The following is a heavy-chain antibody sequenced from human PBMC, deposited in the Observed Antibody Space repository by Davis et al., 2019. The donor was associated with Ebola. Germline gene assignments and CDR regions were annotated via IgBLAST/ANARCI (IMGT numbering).Heavy chain of an antibody. V-gene: IGHV1-3*01. Sequence: ASVKVSCKASGFTLTNYAIHWVRQAPGQRLEWMGWVHGGNGNTKYSQRFQGRVTMTTDTSTSTVHMELRSLRSDDTAVYYCARGVKGLDYWGQGTLVTVSS. J-gene: IGHJ4*02. CDR2: VHGGNGNT. D-gene: IGHD4-23*01. CDR3: ARGVKGLDY. CDR1: GFTLTNYA.